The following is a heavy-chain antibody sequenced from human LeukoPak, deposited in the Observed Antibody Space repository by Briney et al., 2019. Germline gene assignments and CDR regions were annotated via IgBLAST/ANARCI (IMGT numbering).Heavy chain of an antibody. CDR2: IKQDGSEK. D-gene: IGHD3-9*01. CDR3: AREKTYYDILTGYSEGVYFDY. Sequence: PGGSLRLSCAASGFTFSSYWMSWVRQAPGKGLEWVANIKQDGSEKYYVDSVKGRSTISRDNAKNSPYLQMNSLRAEDTAVYYCAREKTYYDILTGYSEGVYFDYWGRGTLVTVSS. V-gene: IGHV3-7*01. CDR1: GFTFSSYW. J-gene: IGHJ4*02.